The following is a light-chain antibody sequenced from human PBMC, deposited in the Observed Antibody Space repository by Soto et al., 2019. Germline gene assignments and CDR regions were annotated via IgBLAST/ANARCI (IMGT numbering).Light chain of an antibody. CDR1: TGAVTSGYY. CDR3: LLYFGGYVV. V-gene: IGLV7-43*01. J-gene: IGLJ2*01. CDR2: STD. Sequence: QAVVTQKPSLTVSPGGTVTLTCASSTGAVTSGYYPNWVQQKPGQTPRALIYSTDNKHSWTPARFSGSLLGGKAALTLSGAQPEDEAEYYCLLYFGGYVVFGGGTQLTVL.